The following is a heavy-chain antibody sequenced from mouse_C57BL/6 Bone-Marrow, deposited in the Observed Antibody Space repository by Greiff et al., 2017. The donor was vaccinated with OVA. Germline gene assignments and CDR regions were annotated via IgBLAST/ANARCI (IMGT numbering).Heavy chain of an antibody. D-gene: IGHD2-1*01. Sequence: QVQLQQPGTELVKPGASVKLSCKASGYTFTSYWMHWVKQRPGQGLEWIGNINPSNGGTNYNEKFKSKATLTVDKSSSTAYMQLSSLTSEDAAVYYCASRGRDYGNSYWDFDVWGTGTTVTVSS. CDR2: INPSNGGT. CDR3: ASRGRDYGNSYWDFDV. CDR1: GYTFTSYW. J-gene: IGHJ1*03. V-gene: IGHV1-53*01.